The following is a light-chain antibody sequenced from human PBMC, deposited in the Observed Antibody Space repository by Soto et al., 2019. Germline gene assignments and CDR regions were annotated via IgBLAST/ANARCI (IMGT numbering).Light chain of an antibody. CDR1: MRDVGAYNL. CDR3: SVYTAVRTLG. V-gene: IGLV2-14*01. J-gene: IGLJ3*02. Sequence: QSVLTQPASVSGSAGQSITISCSGTMRDVGAYNLVSWYQQHPGTAPKLIIYEVRNRPSGISSRFSGSRSGNTASLTISGLQPEDGGDYYCSVYTAVRTLGLGGGTKRAV. CDR2: EVR.